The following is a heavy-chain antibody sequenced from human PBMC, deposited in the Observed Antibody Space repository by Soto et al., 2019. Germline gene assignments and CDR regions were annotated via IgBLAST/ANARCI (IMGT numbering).Heavy chain of an antibody. CDR3: VREGGSIAEYDYGIDI. CDR1: GFTFSNHA. CDR2: ISGTGSDT. Sequence: GGSLRLSCEASGFTFSNHAMNWVRQAPGKGLEWVSAISGTGSDTYYADSVKGRFTISRDNSKNTLYLHMNSLRAEDTAAYYCVREGGSIAEYDYGIDIWGQGTMVTVSS. D-gene: IGHD6-6*01. J-gene: IGHJ6*02. V-gene: IGHV3-23*01.